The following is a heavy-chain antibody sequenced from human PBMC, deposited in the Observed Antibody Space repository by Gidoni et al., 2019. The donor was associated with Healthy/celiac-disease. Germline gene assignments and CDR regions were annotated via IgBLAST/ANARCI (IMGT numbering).Heavy chain of an antibody. CDR3: ANAIPIKEGFDP. J-gene: IGHJ5*02. CDR2: MSGSGGST. CDR1: GCTFSSYA. Sequence: EVQLLESGGGLVQPGGSLRLSCAASGCTFSSYAISWVRQAPGKGLEWVSAMSGSGGSTYYADSVKGRFTISRDNSKNTLYLQMNSLRAEDTAVYYCANAIPIKEGFDPWGQGTLVTVSS. V-gene: IGHV3-23*01.